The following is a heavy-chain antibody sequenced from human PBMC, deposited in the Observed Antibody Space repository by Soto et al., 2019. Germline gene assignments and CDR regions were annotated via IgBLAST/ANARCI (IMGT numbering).Heavy chain of an antibody. CDR2: ISYDGSNK. Sequence: PGGSLRLSCAASGFTFSSYGMHWVRQAPGKGLEWVAVISYDGSNKYYADSVKGRFTISRDNSKNTLYLQMNSLRAEDTAVYYCAKDRGVPAAIMRVYYYYGMDVWGQGTTVTVSS. V-gene: IGHV3-30*18. D-gene: IGHD2-2*02. CDR1: GFTFSSYG. J-gene: IGHJ6*02. CDR3: AKDRGVPAAIMRVYYYYGMDV.